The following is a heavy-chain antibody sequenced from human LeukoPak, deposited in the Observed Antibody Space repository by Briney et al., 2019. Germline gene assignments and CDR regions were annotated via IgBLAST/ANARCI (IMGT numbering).Heavy chain of an antibody. CDR1: GFAFSSYW. CDR2: VNTDGSST. Sequence: GGSLRLSCAASGFAFSSYWMHWVRQAPGKGLVWVSRVNTDGSSTSYADSVKGRFTVSRDNAKSTLYLQMNSLRAEDTAVYYCARGSYSSSWYSVYYWGQGTLVTVSS. D-gene: IGHD6-13*01. V-gene: IGHV3-74*01. J-gene: IGHJ4*02. CDR3: ARGSYSSSWYSVYY.